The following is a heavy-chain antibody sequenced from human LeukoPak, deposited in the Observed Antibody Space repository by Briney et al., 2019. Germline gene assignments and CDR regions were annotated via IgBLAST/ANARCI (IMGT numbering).Heavy chain of an antibody. J-gene: IGHJ4*02. CDR1: LFNFWSYA. V-gene: IGHV3-23*01. Sequence: RTGGSLRLSFAAHLFNFWSYAMETVRQAPGKGLAWVATISRSDGTTYYAGSVKGRFTISRDNSKNIVSLQMNSLRAEDTAVYYCTREFPSIAAAGDWGQGTLVTVSS. D-gene: IGHD6-25*01. CDR3: TREFPSIAAAGD. CDR2: ISRSDGTT.